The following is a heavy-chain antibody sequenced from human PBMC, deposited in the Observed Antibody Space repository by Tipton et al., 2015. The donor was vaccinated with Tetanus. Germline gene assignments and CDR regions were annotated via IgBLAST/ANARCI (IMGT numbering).Heavy chain of an antibody. CDR1: GGSISSSSYS. V-gene: IGHV4-30-2*01. CDR3: ARVACSSTSCSSHYFDY. CDR2: VFRSGSA. Sequence: TLSLTCTVSGGSISSSSYSWSWIRQPPGKGLEWIGYVFRSGSADYNPSLKSRVNISLDRSENQISLMLTSVTAADTAVYYCARVACSSTSCSSHYFDYWGPGSLVTVSS. J-gene: IGHJ4*02. D-gene: IGHD2-2*01.